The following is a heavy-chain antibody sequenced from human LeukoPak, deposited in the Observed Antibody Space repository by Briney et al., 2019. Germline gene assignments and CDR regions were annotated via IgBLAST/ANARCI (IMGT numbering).Heavy chain of an antibody. D-gene: IGHD2-2*01. CDR2: VTRGGGST. Sequence: GGSLRLSCAASGFTFSSYAMSWVRQAPGKGLEWVSTVTRGGGSTYYADSVQGRFTISRDNSKDTMYLQMNSLRAEDTAVFYCTRDYPDCRGTNCLLFDYWGQGTLVTVSS. V-gene: IGHV3-23*01. J-gene: IGHJ4*02. CDR1: GFTFSSYA. CDR3: TRDYPDCRGTNCLLFDY.